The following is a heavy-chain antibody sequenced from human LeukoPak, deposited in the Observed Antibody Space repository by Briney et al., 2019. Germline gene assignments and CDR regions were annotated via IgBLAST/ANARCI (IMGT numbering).Heavy chain of an antibody. D-gene: IGHD5-12*01. CDR1: GYTFTSYY. CDR2: FNPSTDGT. CDR3: ARVLRGYDRLNFDY. Sequence: ASVKVSCKASGYTFTSYYIHWVRQAPGQGLEWMGIFNPSTDGTTYAQKFQGRVTMTRDTSTSTAYMELRSLRSDDTAVYYCARVLRGYDRLNFDYWGQGTLVTVSS. J-gene: IGHJ4*02. V-gene: IGHV1-46*01.